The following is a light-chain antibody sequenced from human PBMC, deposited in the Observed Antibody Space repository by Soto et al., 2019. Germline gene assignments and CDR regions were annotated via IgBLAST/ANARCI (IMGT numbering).Light chain of an antibody. CDR2: GAS. CDR1: QGISSF. CDR3: QQLNSYPLT. V-gene: IGKV1-9*01. J-gene: IGKJ5*01. Sequence: IQLTQSPSSLSASVGDRVTITCRASQGISSFLAWYQQKPGKAPKVLIYGASTLQSGVPSRFGGSGSGTDFTLTINSLQPEDFATYYCQQLNSYPLTFGQGTRLEIK.